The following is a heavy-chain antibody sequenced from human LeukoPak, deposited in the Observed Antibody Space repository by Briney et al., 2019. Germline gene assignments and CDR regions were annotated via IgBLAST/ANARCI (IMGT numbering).Heavy chain of an antibody. V-gene: IGHV4-30-4*01. Sequence: SQTLSLTCTVSGASIGSGDYYWGWIRQPPGKGLEWIAYIYYSTSTHYNASLKSRLTISIDTSRNQFSLKLSSVTAADTAVYYCARDAVYGDYVLDYWGQGTLVTVSS. CDR2: IYYSTST. CDR1: GASIGSGDYY. D-gene: IGHD4-17*01. J-gene: IGHJ4*02. CDR3: ARDAVYGDYVLDY.